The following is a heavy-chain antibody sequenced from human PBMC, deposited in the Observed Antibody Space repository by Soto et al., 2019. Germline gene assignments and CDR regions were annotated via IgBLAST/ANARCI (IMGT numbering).Heavy chain of an antibody. J-gene: IGHJ4*02. Sequence: QPGGSLRLSCAASGFTFSSYAMSWVRQAPGKGLEWVSAISGSGGSTYYADSVKGRFTISSDNSKNTLYLQMNSLRAEDTAVYYCAKDKAYSSSFRGYFDYWGQGTLVTVSS. V-gene: IGHV3-23*01. CDR3: AKDKAYSSSFRGYFDY. D-gene: IGHD6-6*01. CDR1: GFTFSSYA. CDR2: ISGSGGST.